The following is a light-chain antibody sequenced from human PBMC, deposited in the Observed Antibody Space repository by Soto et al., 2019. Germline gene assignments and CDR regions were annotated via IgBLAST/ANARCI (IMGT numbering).Light chain of an antibody. CDR1: QSIGDT. CDR3: QQYGSSGT. V-gene: IGKV3-15*01. J-gene: IGKJ1*01. CDR2: GAS. Sequence: EIVMTQSPAILSVSPGGRATLSCRASQSIGDTLAWYQQKPGQAPRLLMYGASTRATGIPARFSGSGSGTDFTLTISRLEPEDFAVYYCQQYGSSGTFGQGTKVDI.